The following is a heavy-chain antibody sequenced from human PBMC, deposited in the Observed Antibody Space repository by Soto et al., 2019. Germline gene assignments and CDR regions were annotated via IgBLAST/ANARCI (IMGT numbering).Heavy chain of an antibody. CDR2: IYYSGST. V-gene: IGHV4-31*11. CDR3: AREPVI. J-gene: IGHJ4*02. CDR1: GGSISSSNW. Sequence: SETLSLTCAVSGGSISSSNWWSWIRQHPGKGLEWIGYIYYSGSTYYNPSLKSRVTISVDTSKNQFSLKLSSVTAADTAVYYCAREPVIWGQGTLVTVSS. D-gene: IGHD3-10*01.